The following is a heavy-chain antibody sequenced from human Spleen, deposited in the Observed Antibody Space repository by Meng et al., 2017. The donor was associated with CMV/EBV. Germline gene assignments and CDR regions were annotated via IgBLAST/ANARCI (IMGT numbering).Heavy chain of an antibody. CDR1: GFTCSSYW. J-gene: IGHJ6*02. CDR3: ARNRQDWTTENYHYGMDV. CDR2: IKQDGSEK. D-gene: IGHD3/OR15-3a*01. Sequence: GGSLRLSSAASGFTCSSYWMSWVRQATGKGLEWVANIKQDGSEKYYVDSVKGRFTISRDNTRDALYLQMNSLSPEDTAVYYCARNRQDWTTENYHYGMDVWGQGTTVTVSS. V-gene: IGHV3-7*01.